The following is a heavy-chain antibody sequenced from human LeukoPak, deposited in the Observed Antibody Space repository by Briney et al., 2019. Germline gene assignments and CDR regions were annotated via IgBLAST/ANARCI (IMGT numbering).Heavy chain of an antibody. D-gene: IGHD2-15*01. Sequence: PSETLSLTCSASGTSITDYCFNWIRQPPGKGLEWLGYICDTGSTSYNPSLNSRVTMSVDTSKKQFSLKLSSVTAADTAVYYCARAGVAANYYYYYYMDVWGKGTTVTVSS. CDR3: ARAGVAANYYYYYYMDV. V-gene: IGHV4-59*01. CDR1: GTSITDYC. J-gene: IGHJ6*03. CDR2: ICDTGST.